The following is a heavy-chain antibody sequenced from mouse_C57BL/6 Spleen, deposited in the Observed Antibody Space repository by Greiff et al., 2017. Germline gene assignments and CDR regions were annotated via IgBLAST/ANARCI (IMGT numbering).Heavy chain of an antibody. CDR3: ARLGGKDYGEGWFAY. CDR1: GYAFSSSW. J-gene: IGHJ3*01. Sequence: VQRVESGPELVKPGASVTISCKASGYAFSSSWMNWVKQRPGKGLEWIGRIYPGDGDTNYNGKFKGKATLTADKSSSTAYMQLSSLTSADSAVYFCARLGGKDYGEGWFAYWGQGTLVTVSA. D-gene: IGHD2-4*01. V-gene: IGHV1-82*01. CDR2: IYPGDGDT.